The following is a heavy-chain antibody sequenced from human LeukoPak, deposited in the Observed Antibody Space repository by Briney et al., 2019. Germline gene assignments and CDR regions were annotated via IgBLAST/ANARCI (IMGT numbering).Heavy chain of an antibody. CDR3: AKHYYDSSGWSRLAPLFDY. Sequence: VASVKVSCKASGYTFTSYYMHWVRQAPGQGLEWMGIINPSGGSTSYAQKFQGRVTMTRDMSTSTVYMELGSLRSEDTAVYYCAKHYYDSSGWSRLAPLFDYWGQGTLVTVSS. CDR1: GYTFTSYY. J-gene: IGHJ4*02. D-gene: IGHD3-22*01. CDR2: INPSGGST. V-gene: IGHV1-46*01.